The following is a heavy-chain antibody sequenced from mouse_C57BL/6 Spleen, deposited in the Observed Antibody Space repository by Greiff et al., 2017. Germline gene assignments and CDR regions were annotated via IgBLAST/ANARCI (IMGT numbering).Heavy chain of an antibody. D-gene: IGHD2-3*01. J-gene: IGHJ1*03. Sequence: QVQLQQSGPELVKPGASVKLSCTASGYTFTSYDINWVKQRPGPGLAWIGWIYPRDGSTKYNEKFKGKATVTVDTSSSTAYMERHSLTSEDSAVYFCARWDGYCSYWYVEVWGTGTTGTVSS. V-gene: IGHV1-85*01. CDR1: GYTFTSYD. CDR2: IYPRDGST. CDR3: ARWDGYCSYWYVEV.